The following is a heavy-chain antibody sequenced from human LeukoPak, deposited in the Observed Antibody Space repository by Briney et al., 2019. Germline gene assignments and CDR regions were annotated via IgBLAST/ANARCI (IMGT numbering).Heavy chain of an antibody. CDR2: VYYTGTT. CDR3: ARHSNYASGSTAKGLFDY. CDR1: GASIRISNYY. J-gene: IGHJ4*02. V-gene: IGHV4-39*01. D-gene: IGHD3-10*01. Sequence: PSETLSLTCTVSGASIRISNYYWGWIRQPSGKGLEWIASVYYTGTTYYNPSLKSRVTIFVETSKNQVSLRLSSVTAADTAVYYCARHSNYASGSTAKGLFDYWGQGILVTVSS.